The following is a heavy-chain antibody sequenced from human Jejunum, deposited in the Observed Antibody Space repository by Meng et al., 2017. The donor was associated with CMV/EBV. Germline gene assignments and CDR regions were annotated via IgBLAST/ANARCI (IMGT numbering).Heavy chain of an antibody. Sequence: FSSYARPWVRQYPGKGLEWVAVISYYGSNKYYADSVKGRFTISRDNSKTTLYLQMNSLRAEDTAVYYCARDPAPHYDFWSGPLDYWGQGTLVTVSS. CDR3: ARDPAPHYDFWSGPLDY. CDR2: ISYYGSNK. D-gene: IGHD3-3*01. J-gene: IGHJ4*02. CDR1: FSSYA. V-gene: IGHV3-30*04.